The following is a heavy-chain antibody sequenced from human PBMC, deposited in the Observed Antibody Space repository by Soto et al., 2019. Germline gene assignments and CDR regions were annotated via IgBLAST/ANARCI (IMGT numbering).Heavy chain of an antibody. D-gene: IGHD3-16*01. CDR1: GFTFDDYA. CDR3: AIDSTLGGWGGMDV. V-gene: IGHV3-9*01. J-gene: IGHJ6*01. CDR2: ISWNSGSI. Sequence: EVQLVESGGGLVQPGRSLRLSCAASGFTFDDYAMHWVRQAPGKGLEWVSGISWNSGSIGYADSVKGRFTISRDNAKKSLYLKMNSLRAEETALYYCAIDSTLGGWGGMDVWGQGTTVTVSS.